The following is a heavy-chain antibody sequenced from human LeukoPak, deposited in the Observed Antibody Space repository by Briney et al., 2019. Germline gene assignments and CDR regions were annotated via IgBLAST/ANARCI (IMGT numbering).Heavy chain of an antibody. D-gene: IGHD3-22*01. CDR3: AKDLVSGTMIVTPLGY. V-gene: IGHV3-30*18. CDR2: ISYDGSNK. Sequence: GGSLRLSCAASGFTFSSYAMSWVRQAPGKGLEWVAVISYDGSNKYYADSVKGRFTISRDNSKNTLYLQMNSLRAEDTAVYYCAKDLVSGTMIVTPLGYWGQGTLVTVSS. CDR1: GFTFSSYA. J-gene: IGHJ4*02.